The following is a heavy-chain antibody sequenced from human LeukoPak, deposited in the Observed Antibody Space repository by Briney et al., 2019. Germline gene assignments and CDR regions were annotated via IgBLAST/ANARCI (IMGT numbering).Heavy chain of an antibody. V-gene: IGHV3-23*01. CDR1: GFSFNSYA. D-gene: IGHD2-15*01. J-gene: IGHJ4*02. CDR2: ISEGGDAT. CDR3: ARQLGSCSSGTCYFES. Sequence: GGSLRLSCAASGFSFNSYAMSWVRQAPGMGLEWFSAISEGGDATYDADSVKGRFTISRDNSKNTLYLQMNSLRAEDTAIYYCARQLGSCSSGTCYFESWGQGTLVTVSS.